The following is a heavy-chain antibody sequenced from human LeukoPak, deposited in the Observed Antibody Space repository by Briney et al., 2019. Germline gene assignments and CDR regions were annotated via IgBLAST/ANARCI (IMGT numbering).Heavy chain of an antibody. CDR2: ISYEGSNK. Sequence: GGALRLPCAASGFRFSRYVMQWVRQAPGKGLAGAAVISYEGSNKYYADSVKGRFTISRDNSKNTLYLQMNSLRAEDTAVYYCAKESSGWYVGYYDYWGQRTLVTVSS. D-gene: IGHD6-19*01. V-gene: IGHV3-30*18. J-gene: IGHJ4*02. CDR3: AKESSGWYVGYYDY. CDR1: GFRFSRYV.